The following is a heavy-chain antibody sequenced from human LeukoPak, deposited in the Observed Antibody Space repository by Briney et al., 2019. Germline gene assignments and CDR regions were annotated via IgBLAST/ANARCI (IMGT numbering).Heavy chain of an antibody. CDR3: AKRGVVIRVILVGFHKEAYYFDS. CDR1: ELIFTTYA. CDR2: ISGNGEKT. D-gene: IGHD3-22*01. Sequence: GGSLRLSCAASELIFTTYAMTWVRQAPGKGLEWVSTISGNGEKTYYADSVKGRSTISRDNPKNTLYLQMNSLRAEDTAVYFCAKRGVVIRVILVGFHKEAYYFDSWGQGALVTVSS. J-gene: IGHJ4*02. V-gene: IGHV3-23*01.